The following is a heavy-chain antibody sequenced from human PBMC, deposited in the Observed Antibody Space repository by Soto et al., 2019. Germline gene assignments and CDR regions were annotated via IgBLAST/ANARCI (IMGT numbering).Heavy chain of an antibody. Sequence: SETLSLTCAVYGGSFNGSYWSWIRQPPGKGLEWIGEINHSGSTNYNPSLKSRVTISVDTSKNQFSLKLSSVTAADTAVYYCARGPIQLRPFDYWGQGTLVTVSS. CDR3: ARGPIQLRPFDY. CDR1: GGSFNGSY. V-gene: IGHV4-34*01. D-gene: IGHD5-18*01. CDR2: INHSGST. J-gene: IGHJ4*02.